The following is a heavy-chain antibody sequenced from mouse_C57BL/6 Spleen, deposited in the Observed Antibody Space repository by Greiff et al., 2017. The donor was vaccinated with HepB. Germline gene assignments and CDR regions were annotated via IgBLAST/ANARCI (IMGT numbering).Heavy chain of an antibody. CDR2: IYPGDGDT. J-gene: IGHJ3*01. V-gene: IGHV1-82*01. CDR3: ANYGSWFAY. Sequence: VQLQQSGPELVKPGASVKISCKASGYAFSSSWMNWVKQRPGKGLEWIGRIYPGDGDTNYNGKFKGKATLTADKSSSTAYMQLSSLTSEDSAVYFCANYGSWFAYWGQGTLVTVSA. D-gene: IGHD1-1*01. CDR1: GYAFSSSW.